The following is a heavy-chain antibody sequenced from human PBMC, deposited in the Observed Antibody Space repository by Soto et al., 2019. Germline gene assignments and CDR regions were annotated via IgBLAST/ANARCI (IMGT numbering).Heavy chain of an antibody. CDR1: GYTFTSYA. D-gene: IGHD6-19*01. CDR3: ARVVEIAVDDY. V-gene: IGHV1-3*01. Sequence: QVQLVQSGAEVKKPGASVKVSCKASGYTFTSYAMHWVRQAPGQRLEWMGWINAGNGNTKYSQKFQGRVTITRDTSASTAYMELSSQRSEDTAVYYCARVVEIAVDDYWGQGTLVTVSS. CDR2: INAGNGNT. J-gene: IGHJ4*02.